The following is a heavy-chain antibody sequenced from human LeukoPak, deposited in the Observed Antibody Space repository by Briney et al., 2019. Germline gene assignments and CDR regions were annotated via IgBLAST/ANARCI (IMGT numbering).Heavy chain of an antibody. CDR3: ARSPVCGGSCYSDY. CDR1: GGSISSSSYY. CDR2: INHSGST. Sequence: PSETLSLTCTVSGGSISSSSYYWGWIRQPPGKGLEWIGEINHSGSTNYNPPLKSRVTISVDTSKNQFSLKLSSVTAADTAVYYCARSPVCGGSCYSDYWGQGTLVTVSS. V-gene: IGHV4-39*07. J-gene: IGHJ4*02. D-gene: IGHD2-15*01.